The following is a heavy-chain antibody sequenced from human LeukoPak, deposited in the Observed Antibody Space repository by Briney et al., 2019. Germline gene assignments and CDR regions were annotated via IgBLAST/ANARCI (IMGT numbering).Heavy chain of an antibody. CDR1: ALTFSSYT. D-gene: IGHD2-2*03. Sequence: PGGSLRLSCAASALTFSSYTMSWVRQAPGKGLEWVSAISNSGGSTYYADSVKDRFTISRDNSKNTVYLQMNSLRAEDTAVYYCAKDGYVSWAYQLSHFDYWGQGTLVTVSS. CDR3: AKDGYVSWAYQLSHFDY. CDR2: ISNSGGST. V-gene: IGHV3-23*01. J-gene: IGHJ4*02.